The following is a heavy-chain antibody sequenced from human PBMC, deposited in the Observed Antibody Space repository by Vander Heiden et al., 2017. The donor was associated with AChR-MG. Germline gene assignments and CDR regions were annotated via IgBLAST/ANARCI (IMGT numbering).Heavy chain of an antibody. CDR2: IYYSGST. D-gene: IGHD6-13*01. Sequence: QVQLQESGPGLVKPSQTLSPTCTVSGGSISSGGYYWSWIRQHPGKGLEWIGYIYYSGSTYYNPSLKSRVTISVDTSKNQFSLKLSSVTAADTAVYYCARQEAAGGEIDYWGQGTLVTVSS. V-gene: IGHV4-31*03. J-gene: IGHJ4*02. CDR1: GGSISSGGYY. CDR3: ARQEAAGGEIDY.